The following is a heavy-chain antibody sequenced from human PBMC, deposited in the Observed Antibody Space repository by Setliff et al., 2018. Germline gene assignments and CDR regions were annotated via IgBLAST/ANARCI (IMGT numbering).Heavy chain of an antibody. Sequence: GASVKVSCKASGYTFTRYYMHWVRQAPGQGLEWMGRINPNSGGTNYAQKFQGRVTMTRDTSVSTAYMELSRLRSDDTAVYYCATVEAITIAAAGTTIFDYWGQGTLVTVSS. CDR2: INPNSGGT. CDR3: ATVEAITIAAAGTTIFDY. CDR1: GYTFTRYY. D-gene: IGHD6-13*01. J-gene: IGHJ4*02. V-gene: IGHV1-2*06.